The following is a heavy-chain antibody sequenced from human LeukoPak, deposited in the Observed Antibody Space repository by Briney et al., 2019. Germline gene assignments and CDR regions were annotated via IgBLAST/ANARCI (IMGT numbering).Heavy chain of an antibody. CDR3: ARDAVMGATPFYFDS. Sequence: GGSLRLSCAASGFTVSSNYMSWVRQAPGKGLEWVSYISSSGSNIFYADSVKGRFTISRDQAKDSVFLQMNSLRAEDTALYFCARDAVMGATPFYFDSWGQGALVTVSS. CDR1: GFTVSSNY. D-gene: IGHD2-15*01. CDR2: ISSSGSNI. J-gene: IGHJ4*02. V-gene: IGHV3-11*01.